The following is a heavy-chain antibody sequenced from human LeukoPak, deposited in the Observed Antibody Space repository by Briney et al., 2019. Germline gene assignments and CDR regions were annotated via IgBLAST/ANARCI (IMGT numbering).Heavy chain of an antibody. CDR2: ISGSGGST. J-gene: IGHJ4*02. CDR1: VFTFSSYA. Sequence: PGGSLRLSRAASVFTFSSYAMSLVHQAPGKGLEWVSAISGSGGSTYYADSVMGSFTISRDNSNNTLYLQMNSLRAEDTAAYYCAEGVGYYGSGSYFGYWGQGTLVTVSS. V-gene: IGHV3-23*01. CDR3: AEGVGYYGSGSYFGY. D-gene: IGHD3-10*01.